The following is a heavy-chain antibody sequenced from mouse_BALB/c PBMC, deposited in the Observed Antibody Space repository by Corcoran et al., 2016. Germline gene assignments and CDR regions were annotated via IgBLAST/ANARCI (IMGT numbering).Heavy chain of an antibody. CDR3: ARRDYFGSSPSDY. D-gene: IGHD1-1*01. Sequence: EVLLQQSGPRLVKPGASVKIPCKASGFTIIDYNMDWVKQSHGKSLEWIGDINPNNDYTIYNQKFKGKATLTVDKSSSTAYMELRSLTSDDTAVYYCARRDYFGSSPSDYWGQGTTLTVSS. CDR2: INPNNDYT. CDR1: GFTIIDYN. V-gene: IGHV1-18*01. J-gene: IGHJ2*01.